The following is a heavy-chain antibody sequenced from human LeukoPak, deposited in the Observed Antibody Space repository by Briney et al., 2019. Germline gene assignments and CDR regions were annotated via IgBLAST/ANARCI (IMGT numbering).Heavy chain of an antibody. J-gene: IGHJ4*02. CDR3: AKSRRFGELGTRYFDY. CDR1: GFTFSSYG. D-gene: IGHD3-10*01. V-gene: IGHV3-30*18. CDR2: ISYDGSNK. Sequence: GRSLRLSCAASGFTFSSYGMHWVRQAPGKGLEWVAVISYDGSNKYYADSVKGRFTISRDSSKNTLYLQMNSLRAEDTAVYYCAKSRRFGELGTRYFDYWGQGTLVTVSS.